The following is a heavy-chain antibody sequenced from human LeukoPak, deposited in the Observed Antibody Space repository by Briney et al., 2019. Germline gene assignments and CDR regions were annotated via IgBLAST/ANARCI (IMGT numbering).Heavy chain of an antibody. J-gene: IGHJ4*02. D-gene: IGHD3-10*01. Sequence: SETLSLTCTVSGGSISSSSYYWGWIRQPPGKGLEWIGSIYYSGSTYYNPSLKSRVTISVDTSKNQFSLKLSSVTAADTAVYYCAREPSAMVRGVIPYWGQGTLVTVSS. CDR3: AREPSAMVRGVIPY. CDR2: IYYSGST. CDR1: GGSISSSSYY. V-gene: IGHV4-39*07.